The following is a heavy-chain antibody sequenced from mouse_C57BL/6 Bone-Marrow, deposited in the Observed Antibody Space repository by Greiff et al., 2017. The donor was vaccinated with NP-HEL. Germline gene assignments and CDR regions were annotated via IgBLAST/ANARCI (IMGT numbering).Heavy chain of an antibody. CDR1: GYTFTDYY. CDR2: INPYNGCT. CDR3: ARKGITTVVPMDY. J-gene: IGHJ4*01. V-gene: IGHV1-19*01. Sequence: VQLQQSGPVLVKPGASVKMSCKASGYTFTDYYMNWVKQSHGKSLEWIGVINPYNGCTSYNQKFKGKATLTVDKSSSTAYMELNSLTSEDSAVYYCARKGITTVVPMDYWGQGTSVTVSS. D-gene: IGHD1-1*01.